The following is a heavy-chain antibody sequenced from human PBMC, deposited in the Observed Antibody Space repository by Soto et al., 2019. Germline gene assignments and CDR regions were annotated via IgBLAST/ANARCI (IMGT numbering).Heavy chain of an antibody. CDR1: RYTFTSYD. CDR3: ARGRDTYSSSWYRRNWFDP. V-gene: IGHV1-8*01. D-gene: IGHD6-13*01. Sequence: ASVKVSCKASRYTFTSYDINWVRQATGQGLEWMGWMNPNSGNTGYAQKFQGRVTMTRNTSISTAYMELSSLRSEDTAVYYCARGRDTYSSSWYRRNWFDPWGQGTLVTVSS. J-gene: IGHJ5*02. CDR2: MNPNSGNT.